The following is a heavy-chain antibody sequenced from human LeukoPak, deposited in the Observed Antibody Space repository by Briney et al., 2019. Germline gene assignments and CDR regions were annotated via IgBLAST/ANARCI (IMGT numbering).Heavy chain of an antibody. CDR1: GFTFSSYW. Sequence: GGSLRLSCAASGFTFSSYWMTWVRQAPGKGLEWVANIKEDGSKKNYVDSVKGRFTTSRDNAKNSLYLQMNSLRAEDTAVYCCAKYSSGWYLSHFDYWGQGTLVTVSS. J-gene: IGHJ4*02. D-gene: IGHD6-19*01. V-gene: IGHV3-7*03. CDR3: AKYSSGWYLSHFDY. CDR2: IKEDGSKK.